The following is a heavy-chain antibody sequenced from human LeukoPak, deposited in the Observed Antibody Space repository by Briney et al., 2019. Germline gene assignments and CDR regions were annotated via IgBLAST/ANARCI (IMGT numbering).Heavy chain of an antibody. J-gene: IGHJ3*02. D-gene: IGHD2-2*01. Sequence: SETLSLTCTVSGGSISSSSYYWGWIRQPPGKGLEWIGSIYYSGDTYYNPSLKSRVTISVDTSRSQFSLSLSSMTAADTAVYYCARQGNIVVVPDASKAFDIWGQGTMVTVSS. V-gene: IGHV4-39*01. CDR2: IYYSGDT. CDR3: ARQGNIVVVPDASKAFDI. CDR1: GGSISSSSYY.